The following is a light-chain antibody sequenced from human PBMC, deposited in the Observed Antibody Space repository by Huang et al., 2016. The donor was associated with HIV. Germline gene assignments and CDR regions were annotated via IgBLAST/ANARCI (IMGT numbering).Light chain of an antibody. J-gene: IGKJ2*01. CDR2: DAS. V-gene: IGKV3-11*01. CDR1: QSIGKY. CDR3: HQRRNGLPYT. Sequence: EIVLTQSPATLSWSPGQRATRSCSASQSIGKYLAWYQQRPGQPPRLRIYDASNWATGIPTRFSGRGSGTDFTLTISSLEPEDYAVYYCHQRRNGLPYTFGQGTKLEIK.